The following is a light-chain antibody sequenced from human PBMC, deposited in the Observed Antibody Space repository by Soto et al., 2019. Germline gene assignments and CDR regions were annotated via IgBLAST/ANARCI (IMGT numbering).Light chain of an antibody. CDR1: SSNIGNNY. CDR3: GTWDPSLNSGV. Sequence: QSVLTQPPSASAAPGQRVTISCSGSSSNIGNNYVSWYQQLPGTAPKLLIYENDKRPSGIPDRFSGSKSGTSATLGITGLQTGDEADYYCGTWDPSLNSGVFGGGTKLTVL. CDR2: END. V-gene: IGLV1-51*02. J-gene: IGLJ3*02.